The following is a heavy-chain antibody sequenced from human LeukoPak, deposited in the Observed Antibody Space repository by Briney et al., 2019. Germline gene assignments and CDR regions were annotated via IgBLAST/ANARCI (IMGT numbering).Heavy chain of an antibody. J-gene: IGHJ6*03. Sequence: GSSVKVSCKASGGTFSSYAISWVRQAPGQGLEWMGGIIPIFGTANYAQKFQGRVTITTDESTSTAYMELSSLRSEDTAVYYCARGGRGIVVVPAATHYYYYYYMDVWGKGTTVTVSS. CDR1: GGTFSSYA. CDR3: ARGGRGIVVVPAATHYYYYYYMDV. CDR2: IIPIFGTA. D-gene: IGHD2-2*01. V-gene: IGHV1-69*05.